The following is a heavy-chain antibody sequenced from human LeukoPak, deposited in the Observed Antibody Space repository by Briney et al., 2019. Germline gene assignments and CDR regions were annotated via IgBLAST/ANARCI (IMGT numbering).Heavy chain of an antibody. CDR1: GFTFRDSA. V-gene: IGHV3-23*01. D-gene: IGHD3-16*02. J-gene: IGHJ3*01. CDR2: ISLSGANS. Sequence: GGSLRLSCSASGFTFRDSAMTWVRQAPGKRLEWVSLISLSGANSYYPDSVKGRFSVSRDNSKDTLYLQLSGLRADDTAIYYCARDMELSTWGPGTMVTVSS. CDR3: ARDMELST.